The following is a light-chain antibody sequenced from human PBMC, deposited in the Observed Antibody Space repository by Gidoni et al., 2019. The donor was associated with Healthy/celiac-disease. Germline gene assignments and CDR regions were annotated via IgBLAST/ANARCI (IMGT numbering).Light chain of an antibody. J-gene: IGKJ2*01. Sequence: DFQMTPSPSSLSASVGDRVTLTFRASQSISSYLNWYQQKPGKSPKLLIYAASSLQSGVPSRFSGSGSGTDFTLTISSLQPEDFATYYCQQSYSTPGYTFGQGTKLEIK. V-gene: IGKV1-39*01. CDR1: QSISSY. CDR3: QQSYSTPGYT. CDR2: AAS.